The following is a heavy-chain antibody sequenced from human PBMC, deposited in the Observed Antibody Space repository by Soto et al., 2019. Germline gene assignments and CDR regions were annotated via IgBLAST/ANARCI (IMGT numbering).Heavy chain of an antibody. J-gene: IGHJ4*02. D-gene: IGHD3-10*01. CDR3: ARVKYGAGSYLRTLHY. CDR1: GGSIDSVY. Sequence: SETLSLTCTVSGGSIDSVYWSWIRQSPGKGLEWIGYIYYTGSTVYNPSLKTRVTISLDTSKTQFSLKLRSVTAADTAVYYCARVKYGAGSYLRTLHYWGKGALVTVAS. V-gene: IGHV4-59*01. CDR2: IYYTGST.